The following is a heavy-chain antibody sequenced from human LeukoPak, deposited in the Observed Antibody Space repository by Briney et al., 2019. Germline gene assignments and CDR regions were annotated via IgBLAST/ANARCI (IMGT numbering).Heavy chain of an antibody. D-gene: IGHD6-13*01. CDR3: GGYYSHVIAAAGMEPDY. Sequence: PSETLSLTCTVSGGSISSYYWSWIRQPPGKGLEWIGYIYYSGSTYYNPYLKIRVTISVDTSKDQFSLKLSSVTAADTAVYYCGGYYSHVIAAAGMEPDYWGQGTLVTVSS. CDR1: GGSISSYY. CDR2: IYYSGST. J-gene: IGHJ4*02. V-gene: IGHV4-59*04.